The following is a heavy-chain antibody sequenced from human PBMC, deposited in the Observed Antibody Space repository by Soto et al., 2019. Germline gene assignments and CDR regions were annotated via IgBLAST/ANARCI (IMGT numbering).Heavy chain of an antibody. CDR3: AIPVDGDYVVRGI. CDR1: GFTFSSYW. V-gene: IGHV3-74*01. Sequence: PGGSLRLSCAASGFTFSSYWMHWVRQAPGKGLVWVSRINSDGSSTSYADSVKGRFTISRDNAKNTLYLQMNSLRAEDTAVYYCAIPVDGDYVVRGIWGQGTMVTVSS. CDR2: INSDGSST. D-gene: IGHD4-17*01. J-gene: IGHJ3*02.